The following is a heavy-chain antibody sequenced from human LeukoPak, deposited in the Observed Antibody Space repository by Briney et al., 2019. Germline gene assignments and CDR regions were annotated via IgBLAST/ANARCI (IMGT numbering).Heavy chain of an antibody. CDR1: GDSVSSNSGA. CDR3: ARDPEYGLSIFDS. V-gene: IGHV6-1*01. CDR2: TYYRSKWYN. Sequence: SQTLSLTCAISGDSVSSNSGAWNWIRQSPSRGLEWLGRTYYRSKWYNDYALSVKSRITVNPDTSKNQFSLQLNSVTPEDTAVYYCARDPEYGLSIFDSWGQGTLVTVSS. D-gene: IGHD2/OR15-2a*01. J-gene: IGHJ4*02.